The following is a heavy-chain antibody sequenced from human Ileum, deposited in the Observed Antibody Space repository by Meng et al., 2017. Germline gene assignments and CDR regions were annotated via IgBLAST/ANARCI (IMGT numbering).Heavy chain of an antibody. V-gene: IGHV3-21*01. D-gene: IGHD1-26*01. Sequence: GESLKISCAASGFTFSSYSMNWVRQAPGKGLEWVSSISSSSSYIYYADSVKGRFTISRDNAKNSLYLQMNSLRAEDTAVYYCACGSSAQHWGQGTLVTVSS. CDR3: ACGSSAQH. CDR2: ISSSSSYI. J-gene: IGHJ1*01. CDR1: GFTFSSYS.